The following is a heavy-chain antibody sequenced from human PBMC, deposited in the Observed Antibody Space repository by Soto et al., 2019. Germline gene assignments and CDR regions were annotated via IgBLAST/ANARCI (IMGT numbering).Heavy chain of an antibody. CDR2: INHAGST. J-gene: IGHJ5*02. D-gene: IGHD2-2*01. V-gene: IGHV4-34*01. Sequence: QVQLQQWGAGLLKPSETLSLTCAVYGGSFSGYFWTWIRQPPGKGLEWIGEINHAGSTNYIPSLKSRVTISVDTSLKQSSLKLCSVTAADTAVYYCARGGVPAARGNGWFDPWGQGTLVTVSS. CDR3: ARGGVPAARGNGWFDP. CDR1: GGSFSGYF.